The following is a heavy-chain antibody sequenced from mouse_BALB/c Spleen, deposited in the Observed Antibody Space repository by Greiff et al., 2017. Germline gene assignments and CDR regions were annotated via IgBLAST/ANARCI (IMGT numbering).Heavy chain of an antibody. D-gene: IGHD2-3*01. V-gene: IGHV3-6*02. CDR1: GYSITSGYY. CDR2: ISYDGSN. J-gene: IGHJ1*01. Sequence: EVKLVESGLGLVKPSQSLSLTCSVTGYSITSGYYWNWIRQFPGNKLEWMGYISYDGSNNYNPSLKNRISITRDTSKNQFFLKLNSVTTEDTATYYCALHIYDGYFDVWGAGTTVTVSS. CDR3: ALHIYDGYFDV.